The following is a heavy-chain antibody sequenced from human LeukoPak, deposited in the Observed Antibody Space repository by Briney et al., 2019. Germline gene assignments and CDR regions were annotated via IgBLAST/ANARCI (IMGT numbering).Heavy chain of an antibody. J-gene: IGHJ4*02. CDR3: ARARGSGSYYRAYFDY. D-gene: IGHD3-10*01. CDR2: ISYDGSNK. CDR1: GFTFSSYA. V-gene: IGHV3-30*04. Sequence: GGSLRLSCAASGFTFSSYAMHWVRQAPGKGLEWVAVISYDGSNKYYADSVKGRFTISRDNSKNTLYLQTNSLRAEDAAVYYCARARGSGSYYRAYFDYWGQGTLVTVSS.